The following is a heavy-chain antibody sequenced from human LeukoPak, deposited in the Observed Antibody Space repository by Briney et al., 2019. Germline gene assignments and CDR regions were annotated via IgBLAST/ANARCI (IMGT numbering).Heavy chain of an antibody. CDR2: IHYSGST. CDR1: GGSISSGGYY. CDR3: ARHSQHSRDLGSARNFDY. J-gene: IGHJ4*02. V-gene: IGHV4-61*08. D-gene: IGHD7-27*01. Sequence: SETLSLTCTVSGGSISSGGYYWSWIRQPPGKGLEWIGYIHYSGSTNYNPSLKSRVTISVDTSKNLFSLRLTSVTAADTAVYYCARHSQHSRDLGSARNFDYWGQGTLVTVSS.